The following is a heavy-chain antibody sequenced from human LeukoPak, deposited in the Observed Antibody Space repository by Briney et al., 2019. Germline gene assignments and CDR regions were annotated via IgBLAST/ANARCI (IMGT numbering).Heavy chain of an antibody. CDR1: GFTFSSYA. CDR2: ISYDGSNK. V-gene: IGHV3-30-3*01. J-gene: IGHJ3*02. D-gene: IGHD3/OR15-3a*01. CDR3: ARDTRTGTFMDDAFDI. Sequence: GGSLRLSCAASGFTFSSYAMHWVRQAPGKGLEWVAVISYDGSNKYYADSVKGRFTISRDNAKNSLYLQMNSLRAEDTAVYYCARDTRTGTFMDDAFDIWGQGTMVTVSS.